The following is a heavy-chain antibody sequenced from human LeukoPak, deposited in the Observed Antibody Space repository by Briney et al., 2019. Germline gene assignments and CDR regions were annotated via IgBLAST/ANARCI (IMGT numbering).Heavy chain of an antibody. Sequence: GQSMRLSCAASGFTFSSYSMNWVRQAPGKGLGWDSSISGRSSYINYSDSLRGGFTISRDNAKNQLYLQMNSLRAEDAAVYYCARDGVSHYFAFWGQGTLVSVSS. J-gene: IGHJ4*02. V-gene: IGHV3-21*04. D-gene: IGHD2-8*01. CDR2: ISGRSSYI. CDR3: ARDGVSHYFAF. CDR1: GFTFSSYS.